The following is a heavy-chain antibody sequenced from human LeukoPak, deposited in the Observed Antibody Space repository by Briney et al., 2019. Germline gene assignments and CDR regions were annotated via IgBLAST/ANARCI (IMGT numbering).Heavy chain of an antibody. Sequence: PGGSLRLSCAGSGFTFSSYAMSWVRQAPGKGLEWVSAISGSGGSTYYADSVKGRFTISRGNSKNTLYLQMNSPRAEDTAVYYCAKDMRYCGGDCYPYYFDYWGQGTLVTVSS. V-gene: IGHV3-23*01. CDR3: AKDMRYCGGDCYPYYFDY. CDR2: ISGSGGST. D-gene: IGHD2-21*02. J-gene: IGHJ4*02. CDR1: GFTFSSYA.